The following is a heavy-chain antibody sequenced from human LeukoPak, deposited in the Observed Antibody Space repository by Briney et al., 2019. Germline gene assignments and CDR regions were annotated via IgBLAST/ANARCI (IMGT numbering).Heavy chain of an antibody. CDR2: IRSKAYGGKT. V-gene: IGHV3-49*04. CDR3: TREAYYYGSGSYFSGYGLDV. CDR1: GLSLGDYA. Sequence: GGSLRLSCTASGLSLGDYAMNWVRQAPGEGLEWVGFIRSKAYGGKTEHAASVKGRFTISRDDSKSIAYLQMNSLDTEDTAVYYCTREAYYYGSGSYFSGYGLDVWGQGTTVTVSS. J-gene: IGHJ6*02. D-gene: IGHD3-10*01.